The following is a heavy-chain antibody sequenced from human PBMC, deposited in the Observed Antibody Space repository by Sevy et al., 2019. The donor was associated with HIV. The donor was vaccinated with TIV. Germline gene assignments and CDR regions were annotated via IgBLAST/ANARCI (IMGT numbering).Heavy chain of an antibody. CDR3: AKESGLGYNRKLCFYYCHMAV. V-gene: IGHV3-33*03. CDR2: IYYDGSKK. Sequence: GGSLRLSCVASGFTFRDYGMYWVRQAPGKGLEWVASIYYDGSKKNYGDSVKGRFTVSRDNPGNTLYLQMNSLRVGDSGVYYCAKESGLGYNRKLCFYYCHMAVWGKGTTVTVSS. CDR1: GFTFRDYG. J-gene: IGHJ6*03. D-gene: IGHD3-16*01.